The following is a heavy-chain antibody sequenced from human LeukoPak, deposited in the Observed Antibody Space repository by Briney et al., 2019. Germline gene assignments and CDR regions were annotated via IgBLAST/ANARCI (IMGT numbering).Heavy chain of an antibody. D-gene: IGHD3-10*01. J-gene: IGHJ5*02. CDR1: GGSISSYY. V-gene: IGHV4-59*01. CDR3: ARYYYGSGSYENWFDP. CDR2: IYYSGST. Sequence: SETLSLTCTVSGGSISSYYWSWIRQPPGKGLEWIGYIYYSGSTNYNPSLKSRVTISVDTSKNQSSLKLSSVTAADTAVYYCARYYYGSGSYENWFDPWGQGTLVTVSS.